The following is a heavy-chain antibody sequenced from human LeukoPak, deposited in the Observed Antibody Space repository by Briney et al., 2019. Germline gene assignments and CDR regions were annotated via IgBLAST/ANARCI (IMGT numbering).Heavy chain of an antibody. CDR1: GNTFTSYG. D-gene: IGHD6-19*01. V-gene: IGHV1-18*01. Sequence: GASVKVSCKASGNTFTSYGISWVRQAPGQGLEWMGWISAYNGNTNYAQKLQGRVTMTTDTSTSTAYVELSRLRSDDTAVYYCARDQISIAVVYYMDVWGKGTTVTVSS. CDR2: ISAYNGNT. CDR3: ARDQISIAVVYYMDV. J-gene: IGHJ6*03.